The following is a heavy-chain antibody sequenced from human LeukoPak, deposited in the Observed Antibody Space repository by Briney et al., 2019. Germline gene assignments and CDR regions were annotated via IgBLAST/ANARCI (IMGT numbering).Heavy chain of an antibody. Sequence: NPGGSLRLSCAASGFTFSSYAMSWVRQAPGKGLEWVSAISGSGGSTYYADSVKGRFTISRDNSKNTLYLQMNSLRAEDTAVYYCARGWNYAFRFDNWGQGTLVTVST. CDR1: GFTFSSYA. J-gene: IGHJ4*02. CDR2: ISGSGGST. D-gene: IGHD1-7*01. V-gene: IGHV3-23*01. CDR3: ARGWNYAFRFDN.